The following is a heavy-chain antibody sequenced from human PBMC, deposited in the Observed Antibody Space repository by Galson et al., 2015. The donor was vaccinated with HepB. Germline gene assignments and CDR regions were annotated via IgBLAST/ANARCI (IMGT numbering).Heavy chain of an antibody. CDR2: ISYDGSNK. CDR1: GFTFSSYA. Sequence: SLRLSCAASGFTFSSYAMHWVRQAPGKGLEWVAVISYDGSNKYYADSVKGRFTISRDNSKNTLYLQMNSLRAEDTAVYYCARDFGSSGYGYYFDYWGQGTLVTVSS. CDR3: ARDFGSSGYGYYFDY. V-gene: IGHV3-30-3*01. J-gene: IGHJ4*02. D-gene: IGHD3-3*01.